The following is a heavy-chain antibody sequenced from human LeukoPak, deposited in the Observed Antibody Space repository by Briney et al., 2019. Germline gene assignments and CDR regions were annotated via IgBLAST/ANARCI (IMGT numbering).Heavy chain of an antibody. V-gene: IGHV4-59*01. D-gene: IGHD5-12*01. Sequence: SETLSLTCTVSGGSISSYYWSWIRQPPGKGLEWIGYIYYSGSTNYNPSLKSRVTISVDTSKNQFSLKLSSVTAADTAVYYCANGRSGRYFDYWGQGTLVTVSS. CDR1: GGSISSYY. CDR3: ANGRSGRYFDY. CDR2: IYYSGST. J-gene: IGHJ4*02.